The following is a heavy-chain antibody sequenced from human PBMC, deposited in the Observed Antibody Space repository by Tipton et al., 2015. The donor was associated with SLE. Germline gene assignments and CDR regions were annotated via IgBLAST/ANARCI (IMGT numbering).Heavy chain of an antibody. Sequence: TLSLTCTVSGGSMSTYYWSWIRQPPGKGLEWIGYIYHSGSTNYNPSLRSRVTISVDTSKNQLSLQLSSVTTADTAVYYCARGDPRYSGYDYFDYWGQGTLVTVSS. D-gene: IGHD5-12*01. V-gene: IGHV4-59*01. CDR2: IYHSGST. J-gene: IGHJ4*02. CDR1: GGSMSTYY. CDR3: ARGDPRYSGYDYFDY.